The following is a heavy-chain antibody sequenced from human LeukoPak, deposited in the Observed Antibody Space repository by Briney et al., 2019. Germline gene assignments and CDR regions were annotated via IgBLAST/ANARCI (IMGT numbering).Heavy chain of an antibody. D-gene: IGHD2-2*01. J-gene: IGHJ4*02. CDR2: ISSSSSYI. CDR3: ARALPGAVVPAAIDY. V-gene: IGHV3-21*01. CDR1: GFTFSSYW. Sequence: GGSLRLSCAASGFTFSSYWMHWVRQAPGKGLEWVSSISSSSSYIYYADSVKGRFTISRDNAKNSLYLQMNSLRAEDTAVYYCARALPGAVVPAAIDYWGQGTLVTVSS.